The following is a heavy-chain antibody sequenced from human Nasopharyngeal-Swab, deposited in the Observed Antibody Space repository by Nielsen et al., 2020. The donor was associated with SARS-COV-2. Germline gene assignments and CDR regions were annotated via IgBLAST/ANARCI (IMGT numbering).Heavy chain of an antibody. CDR3: ARGHQINFSNFLPWSLDL. Sequence: ASVKVSCKASGYPFSSYGISWVRQAPGQGLEWRGWISTYNGNTKNAQNLQGSVTMTTDTSTSTAYMELRSLRSDDTAVYYCARGHQINFSNFLPWSLDLWGRGTLVTVSS. CDR2: ISTYNGNT. D-gene: IGHD4-11*01. V-gene: IGHV1-18*04. J-gene: IGHJ2*01. CDR1: GYPFSSYG.